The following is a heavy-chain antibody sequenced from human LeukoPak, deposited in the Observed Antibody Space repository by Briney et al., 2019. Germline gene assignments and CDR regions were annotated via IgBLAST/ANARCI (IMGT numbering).Heavy chain of an antibody. CDR3: ARGRGYGGNYLRSFDI. Sequence: PSETLSLTCTVSGDSISSYFWSWIRQPPGKGLEWIGYKSGSTNYNPSLKSRVTILLDRSKNQFSLKLSSVTAADTAVYYCARGRGYGGNYLRSFDIWGQGTMVTVSS. J-gene: IGHJ3*02. D-gene: IGHD1-26*01. V-gene: IGHV4-59*08. CDR1: GDSISSYF. CDR2: KSGST.